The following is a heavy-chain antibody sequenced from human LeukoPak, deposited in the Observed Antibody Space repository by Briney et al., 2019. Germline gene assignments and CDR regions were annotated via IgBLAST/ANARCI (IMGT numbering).Heavy chain of an antibody. CDR1: GYTFTSYG. Sequence: ASVKVSCKASGYTFTSYGINGVRQAPGQGLEWMGWISAYNGNTNYAQNLQGRVTMTTDTSTSTAYMELRSLRSDDTAVYYCARVHRYNPYYFDYWGQGTLVTVSS. D-gene: IGHD5-24*01. CDR3: ARVHRYNPYYFDY. J-gene: IGHJ4*02. CDR2: ISAYNGNT. V-gene: IGHV1-18*01.